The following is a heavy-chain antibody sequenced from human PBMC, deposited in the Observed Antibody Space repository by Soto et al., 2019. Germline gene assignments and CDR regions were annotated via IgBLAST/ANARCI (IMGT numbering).Heavy chain of an antibody. CDR2: INPSGGST. V-gene: IGHV1-46*01. D-gene: IGHD5-18*01. J-gene: IGHJ6*02. Sequence: GLEWMGIINPSGGSTSYAQKFQGRVTMTRDTSTSTVYMELSSLRSEDTAVYYCAKPAPVDTAMDNSYYSGMDVSAQRTTVSVSS. CDR3: AKPAPVDTAMDNSYYSGMDV.